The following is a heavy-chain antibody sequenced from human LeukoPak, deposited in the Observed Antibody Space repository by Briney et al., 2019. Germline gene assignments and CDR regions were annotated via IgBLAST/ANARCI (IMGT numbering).Heavy chain of an antibody. CDR3: ARLLVGQLELRGDAFDI. CDR1: GFTFSSYA. D-gene: IGHD1-1*01. J-gene: IGHJ3*02. Sequence: GGSLRLSCAASGFTFSSYAMSWVRQAPGKGLEWVSAISGSGGSTYYADSVKGRFTISRDNSKNTLYLQMNSLRAEDTAVYYCARLLVGQLELRGDAFDIWGQGTMVTVSS. CDR2: ISGSGGST. V-gene: IGHV3-23*01.